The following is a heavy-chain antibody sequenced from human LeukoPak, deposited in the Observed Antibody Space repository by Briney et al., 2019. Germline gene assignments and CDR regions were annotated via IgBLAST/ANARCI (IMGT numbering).Heavy chain of an antibody. J-gene: IGHJ4*02. Sequence: GESLKISCKASGYSFNSYWIAWVRQMPGKGLEWMGIIYPDDSDIRYSPSVQGQVTFSADKSINTAYVQWSSLKASDSGVYYCAKGRIRLEVYPFDYWGQGALVTVSS. CDR2: IYPDDSDI. D-gene: IGHD1-1*01. CDR3: AKGRIRLEVYPFDY. V-gene: IGHV5-51*01. CDR1: GYSFNSYW.